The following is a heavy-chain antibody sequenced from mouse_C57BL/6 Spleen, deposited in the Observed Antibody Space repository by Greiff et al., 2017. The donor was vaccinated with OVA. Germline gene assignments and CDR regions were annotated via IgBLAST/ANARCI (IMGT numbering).Heavy chain of an antibody. J-gene: IGHJ2*01. D-gene: IGHD1-1*01. V-gene: IGHV5-6*01. CDR3: ARLDYGSSSYYFDY. CDR1: GFTFSSYG. CDR2: ISSGGSYT. Sequence: EVKLMESGGDLVKPGGSLKLSCAASGFTFSSYGMSWVRQTPDKRLEWVATISSGGSYTYYPDSVKGRFTISRDNAKNTLYLQMSSLKSEDTAMYYCARLDYGSSSYYFDYWGQGTTLTVSS.